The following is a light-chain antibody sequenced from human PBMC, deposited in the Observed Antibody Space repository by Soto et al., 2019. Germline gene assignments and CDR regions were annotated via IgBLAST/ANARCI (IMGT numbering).Light chain of an antibody. CDR2: DVS. V-gene: IGLV2-14*01. CDR3: GSYTSSSTVV. CDR1: SSDVGGYNY. Sequence: QSALTQPASVSGSPGQSITISCTGTSSDVGGYNYVSWYQQYAGKAPKLMIYDVSIRPSGVPDRFSGSKSGNTASLTISGLQAEDEADYYCGSYTSSSTVVFGGGTKLTVL. J-gene: IGLJ2*01.